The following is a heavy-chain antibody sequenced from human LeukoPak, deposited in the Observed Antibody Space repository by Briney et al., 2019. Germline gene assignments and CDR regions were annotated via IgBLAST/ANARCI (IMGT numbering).Heavy chain of an antibody. CDR2: INPNTGGT. Sequence: ASVKVSCKASGYTFTGYYISWVRQAPGQGLEWLGWINPNTGGTKYSQKFQGRVTMTRDTSISTAYMDLSRLTSDDTAVYYCARGGYDILTGYVYYYYMDVWGKGTTVTVSS. CDR1: GYTFTGYY. J-gene: IGHJ6*03. D-gene: IGHD3-9*01. V-gene: IGHV1-2*02. CDR3: ARGGYDILTGYVYYYYMDV.